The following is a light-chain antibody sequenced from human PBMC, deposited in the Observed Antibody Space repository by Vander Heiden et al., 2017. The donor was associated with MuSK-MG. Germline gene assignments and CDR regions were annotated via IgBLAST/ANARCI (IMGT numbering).Light chain of an antibody. CDR3: NSYTSSSTPVV. Sequence: QSALTQSASVSGSPGQSITLSCTGTSRDFGAYNYVSWYQQHPGKAPKLMIYDASNRPSGVSNRFSGSKSGNTASLTISGLQAEDEADYFCNSYTSSSTPVVFGGGTKLTVL. V-gene: IGLV2-14*01. CDR1: SRDFGAYNY. CDR2: DAS. J-gene: IGLJ2*01.